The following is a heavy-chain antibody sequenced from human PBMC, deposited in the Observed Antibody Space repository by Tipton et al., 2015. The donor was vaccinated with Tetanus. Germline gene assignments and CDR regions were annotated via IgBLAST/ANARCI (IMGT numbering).Heavy chain of an antibody. CDR3: AKDPASRGWFDP. Sequence: SLRLSCAASGFTLTTYSINWFRRAPGKGLEWVSGISVRGSHTYYADPVKGRFSISRDNSKNTVYLQMNSLRDEDTAVYYCAKDPASRGWFDPWGQGTLVSVSS. V-gene: IGHV3-23*01. J-gene: IGHJ5*02. CDR2: ISVRGSHT. CDR1: GFTLTTYS.